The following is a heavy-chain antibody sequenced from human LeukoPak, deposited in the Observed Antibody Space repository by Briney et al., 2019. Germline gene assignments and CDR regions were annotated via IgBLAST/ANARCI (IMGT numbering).Heavy chain of an antibody. CDR2: IYYSGST. V-gene: IGHV4-39*01. CDR3: ARQYCSGGSCFLFDY. J-gene: IGHJ4*02. D-gene: IGHD2-15*01. Sequence: PSETLSLTCTVSAYFSTSYYWGWIRQPPGNGLEWIGSIYYSGSTYYNPSLKSRVTISVDTSKNQFSLKLSSVTAADTAVYYCARQYCSGGSCFLFDYWGQGTLVTVSS. CDR1: AYFSTSYY.